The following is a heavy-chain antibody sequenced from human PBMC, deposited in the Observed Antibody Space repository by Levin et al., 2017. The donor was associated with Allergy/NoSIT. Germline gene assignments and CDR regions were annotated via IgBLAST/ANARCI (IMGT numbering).Heavy chain of an antibody. Sequence: GESLKISCAASGFTLKSHGMNWVRQAPGKGLEWVAVTSYDESNEYYADSVKGRFTISRDNSKNTLYLQLDRLRPEDTAVYYCARDYYFDISGYFDLLGQGTLVTVSS. D-gene: IGHD3-22*01. CDR1: GFTLKSHG. CDR3: ARDYYFDISGYFDL. V-gene: IGHV3-30-3*01. J-gene: IGHJ5*02. CDR2: TSYDESNE.